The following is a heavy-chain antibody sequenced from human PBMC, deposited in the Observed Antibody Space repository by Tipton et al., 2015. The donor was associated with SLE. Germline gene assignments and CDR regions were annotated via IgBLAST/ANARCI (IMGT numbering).Heavy chain of an antibody. J-gene: IGHJ4*02. D-gene: IGHD1-14*01. CDR2: IGSGGTRTE. Sequence: SLRLSCAASGFTFSNYEMNWVRQAPGKGLEWVSFIGSGGTRTEYCADSVKGRFTISRDNAKNTLYLQMNSLRAEDTAVYYCARTMTGGYFDYWGQGTLVTVSS. CDR3: ARTMTGGYFDY. CDR1: GFTFSNYE. V-gene: IGHV3-48*03.